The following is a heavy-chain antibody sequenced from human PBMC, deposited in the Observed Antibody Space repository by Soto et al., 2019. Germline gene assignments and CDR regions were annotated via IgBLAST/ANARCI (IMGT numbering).Heavy chain of an antibody. CDR2: IGTAGDT. CDR1: GFTFSSYD. J-gene: IGHJ4*02. Sequence: ESGGGLVQPGGSLRLSCAASGFTFSSYDMHWVRQATGKGLEWVSAIGTAGDTYYPGSVKGRFTISRENAKNSLYLQMNSLRAGDTAVYYCARAHWDYYGSGSLDYWGQGTLVTVSS. CDR3: ARAHWDYYGSGSLDY. V-gene: IGHV3-13*01. D-gene: IGHD3-10*01.